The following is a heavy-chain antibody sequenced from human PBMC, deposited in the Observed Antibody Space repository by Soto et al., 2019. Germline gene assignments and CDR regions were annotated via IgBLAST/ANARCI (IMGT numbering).Heavy chain of an antibody. J-gene: IGHJ4*02. D-gene: IGHD3-10*01. CDR2: ISSNGGST. CDR1: GFTFSRYA. V-gene: IGHV3-64*01. CDR3: ARSGDNGYYFDY. Sequence: EVQLVESGGGLVQPGGSLRLSCAASGFTFSRYAMYWVRQAPGKGLEDVSAISSNGGSTYYANSVKGRFTISRDNSKNTLDLQMGSLRAEDMAVYYCARSGDNGYYFDYWGQGTLVTVSS.